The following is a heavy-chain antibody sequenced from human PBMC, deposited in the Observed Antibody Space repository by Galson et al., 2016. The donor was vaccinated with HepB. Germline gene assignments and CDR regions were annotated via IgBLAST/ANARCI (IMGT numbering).Heavy chain of an antibody. CDR1: GFNFRSYW. Sequence: SLRLSCAASGFNFRSYWMHRVRQGPGKRLVWVSRIKGDASYTNYADSVKGRFTISRDNVKNTLYLQMNSLRAEDTAVYYCARDGDAYNHDSWGQGTLVTVSS. J-gene: IGHJ4*02. V-gene: IGHV3-74*01. CDR2: IKGDASYT. CDR3: ARDGDAYNHDS. D-gene: IGHD5-24*01.